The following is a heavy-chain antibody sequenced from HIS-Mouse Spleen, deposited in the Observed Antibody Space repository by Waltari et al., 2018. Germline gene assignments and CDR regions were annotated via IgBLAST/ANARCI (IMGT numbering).Heavy chain of an antibody. CDR2: IYYSGRI. J-gene: IGHJ2*01. V-gene: IGHV4-39*07. Sequence: QLQLQESGPGLVKPSETLSLTCTVSGGSISSSSYYWGWIRQPPGKGLEWIGSIYYSGRIYSNPSLKSRVTISVDTSKNQFSLKLSSVTAADTAVYYCAREIPYSSSWYDWYFDLWGRGTLVTVSS. CDR1: GGSISSSSYY. D-gene: IGHD6-13*01. CDR3: AREIPYSSSWYDWYFDL.